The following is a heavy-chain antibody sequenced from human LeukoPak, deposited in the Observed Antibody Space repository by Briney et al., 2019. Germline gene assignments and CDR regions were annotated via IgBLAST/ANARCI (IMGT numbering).Heavy chain of an antibody. J-gene: IGHJ4*02. V-gene: IGHV4-59*01. CDR2: IYYSGST. CDR1: GGSISSYY. Sequence: PSETLSLTCTVSGGSISSYYWSWIRQPPGKGLEWIGYIYYSGSTNYNPSLKSRVTISVDTSKNQFSLKLSSVTAADTAVYYCARWHPYLYYFDYWGQGTLDTVSS. CDR3: ARWHPYLYYFDY. D-gene: IGHD2-2*01.